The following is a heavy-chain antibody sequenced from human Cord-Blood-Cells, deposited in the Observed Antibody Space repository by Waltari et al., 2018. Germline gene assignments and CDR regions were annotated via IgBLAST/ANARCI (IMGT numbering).Heavy chain of an antibody. CDR2: IYYSGST. CDR1: GGSISSSSYY. D-gene: IGHD6-6*01. J-gene: IGHJ4*02. Sequence: QLQLQESGPGLVKPSETLSLTCTVSGGSISSSSYYWGWLRQPPGKGLEWIGSIYYSGSTYYNPSLKIGVTISVDTSKNQFSLKLSSVTAADTAVYYCARHGYSSSSYYFDYWGQGTLVTVSS. V-gene: IGHV4-39*01. CDR3: ARHGYSSSSYYFDY.